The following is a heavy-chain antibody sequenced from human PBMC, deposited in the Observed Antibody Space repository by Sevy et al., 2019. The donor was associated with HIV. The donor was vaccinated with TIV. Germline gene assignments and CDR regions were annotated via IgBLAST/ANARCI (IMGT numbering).Heavy chain of an antibody. V-gene: IGHV1-18*01. CDR1: GYTFTSYG. Sequence: ASVKVSCKASGYTFTSYGISWVRQAPGQGLEWMGWISAYNGNTNYAQKLQGRVTMTTDTSTSTAYMELRSLRSDDTAVYYCARHPTPSSYDSSGYHYFDYWGQGTLVTVSS. J-gene: IGHJ4*02. CDR3: ARHPTPSSYDSSGYHYFDY. D-gene: IGHD3-22*01. CDR2: ISAYNGNT.